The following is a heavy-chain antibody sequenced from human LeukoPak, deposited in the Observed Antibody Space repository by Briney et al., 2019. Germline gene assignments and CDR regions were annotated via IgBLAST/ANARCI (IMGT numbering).Heavy chain of an antibody. J-gene: IGHJ4*02. Sequence: ASVKVSCKASGYTFTSDGSSWVRQAPGQGLEWMGWISAYNGNTNYAQKPQGRVSMTTDKSTSRACMELRSLRSDDTAVYYCARGSTAAVDYWGQGTLVTVSS. CDR2: ISAYNGNT. D-gene: IGHD6-13*01. CDR1: GYTFTSDG. CDR3: ARGSTAAVDY. V-gene: IGHV1-18*01.